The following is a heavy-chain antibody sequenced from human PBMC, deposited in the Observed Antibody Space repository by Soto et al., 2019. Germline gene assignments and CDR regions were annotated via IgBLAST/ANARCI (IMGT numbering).Heavy chain of an antibody. CDR1: GFTVSSNY. V-gene: IGHV3-53*04. CDR2: IYSGGST. CDR3: ARARGTMVRGVSFDY. J-gene: IGHJ4*02. Sequence: GESLKISCAASGFTVSSNYMSWVRQAPGKGLEWVSVIYSGGSTYYADSVKGRFTISRHNSKNTLYLQMNSLRAEDTAVYYCARARGTMVRGVSFDYWGQGTLVTVSP. D-gene: IGHD3-10*01.